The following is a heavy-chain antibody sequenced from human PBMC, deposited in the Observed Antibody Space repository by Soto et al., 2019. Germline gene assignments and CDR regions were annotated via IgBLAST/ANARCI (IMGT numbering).Heavy chain of an antibody. V-gene: IGHV3-23*01. D-gene: IGHD3-3*01. Sequence: GGSLRLSCAASGFTFRNYAMNWVRQAPGKGLEWVSGISVSGGSTYYADSVKGRFTVSRDNSKNTVFLQMNSLRAEDTAVYYCAHTHDFWSGYYPGFDYWGQGTLVTVSS. CDR2: ISVSGGST. CDR1: GFTFRNYA. J-gene: IGHJ4*02. CDR3: AHTHDFWSGYYPGFDY.